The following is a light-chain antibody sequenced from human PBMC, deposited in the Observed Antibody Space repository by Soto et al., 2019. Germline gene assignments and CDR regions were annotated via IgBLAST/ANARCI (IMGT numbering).Light chain of an antibody. CDR3: QQYDNRPGT. CDR2: GAS. J-gene: IGKJ1*01. Sequence: EIVMTQSPATLSVSPGERATLSCRASQSVSSHLAWYQHKHGQPPRLLLYGASIRLSGIPARFSGSGSGTEFTLTINSLQSEDFAVYYCQQYDNRPGTFGQGTKVEIK. V-gene: IGKV3-15*01. CDR1: QSVSSH.